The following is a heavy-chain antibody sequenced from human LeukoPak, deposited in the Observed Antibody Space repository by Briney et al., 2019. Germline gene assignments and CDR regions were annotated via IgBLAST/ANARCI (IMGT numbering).Heavy chain of an antibody. D-gene: IGHD3-10*01. J-gene: IGHJ4*02. CDR1: GGTFSSYA. V-gene: IGHV1-69*05. CDR3: AREDYYGSGSHPFDY. CDR2: IIPIFGTA. Sequence: SVKVSCKASGGTFSSYAISWVRQAPGRGLEWMGRIIPIFGTANYAQKFQGRVTITTDESTSTAYMELSSLRSEDTAVYYCAREDYYGSGSHPFDYWGQGTLVTVSS.